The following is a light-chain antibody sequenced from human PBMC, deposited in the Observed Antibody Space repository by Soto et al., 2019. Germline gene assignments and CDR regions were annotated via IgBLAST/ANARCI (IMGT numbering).Light chain of an antibody. V-gene: IGLV3-21*04. CDR3: QVWDIMTDNYV. Sequence: VLTQPPSVSVAPEKTATITCGGNNIGNKRVHWYRQKPGQAPVLLISYDSDRPSGIPERFSGSNSENTATLTISRVEAGDEADYYCQVWDIMTDNYVFGSGTKVTVL. J-gene: IGLJ1*01. CDR1: NIGNKR. CDR2: YDS.